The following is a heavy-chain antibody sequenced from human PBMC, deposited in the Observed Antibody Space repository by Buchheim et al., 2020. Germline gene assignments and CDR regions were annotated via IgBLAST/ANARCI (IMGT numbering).Heavy chain of an antibody. D-gene: IGHD3-10*01. Sequence: EVHLVESGGGSVQPGGSLRLSCAASGFTFTKYEMNWVRQAPGKGLEWVSYISTSGSDVYYSDSAKGRLTVSRDNGKNSLYLQMNSLRGADTAVYYCASPRGLYALDIWGQGA. V-gene: IGHV3-48*03. CDR3: ASPRGLYALDI. J-gene: IGHJ3*02. CDR2: ISTSGSDV. CDR1: GFTFTKYE.